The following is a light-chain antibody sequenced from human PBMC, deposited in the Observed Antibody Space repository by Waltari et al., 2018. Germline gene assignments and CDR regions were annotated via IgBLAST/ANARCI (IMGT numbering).Light chain of an antibody. CDR1: QSVSSNY. J-gene: IGKJ2*01. V-gene: IGKV3-20*01. CDR3: QQYGPSPPYT. Sequence: EIVLTQSPGTLSLSPGERATLFCRASQSVSSNYLAWYQQRPGQPPRLLIYGASSRATGIPDRFSGSGSGTDFTLTISRLEPEDFAMYYCQQYGPSPPYTFGHGTKLEIK. CDR2: GAS.